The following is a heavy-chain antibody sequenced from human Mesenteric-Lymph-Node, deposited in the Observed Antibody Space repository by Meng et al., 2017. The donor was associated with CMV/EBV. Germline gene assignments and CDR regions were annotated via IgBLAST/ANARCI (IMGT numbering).Heavy chain of an antibody. CDR3: GREYHFLGAGYGMDV. CDR2: ISTDGGVT. D-gene: IGHD2/OR15-2a*01. Sequence: GESLKISCAASGFTFSRYEMNWVRQVPGKGLEWIAYISTDGGVTFQADSVKGRFSISRDNADNSLYLEMDSLRAEDTAVYYCGREYHFLGAGYGMDVWGQGTTVTVSS. CDR1: GFTFSRYE. V-gene: IGHV3-48*03. J-gene: IGHJ6*02.